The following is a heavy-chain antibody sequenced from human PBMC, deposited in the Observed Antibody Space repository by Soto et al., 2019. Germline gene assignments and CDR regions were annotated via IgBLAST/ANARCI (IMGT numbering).Heavy chain of an antibody. V-gene: IGHV3-23*01. CDR3: AKGRFTMIDVDLDY. D-gene: IGHD3-22*01. CDR1: GRTFRSYA. CDR2: MTGSGGSA. J-gene: IGHJ4*02. Sequence: GGSLRLSCVVSGRTFRSYAMSWVRQAPGKGLEWVSGMTGSGGSAYYVDSVKGRVTISRDKSKNTVSLQMNSLRAEDTAIYYCAKGRFTMIDVDLDYWGQGTPVTVSS.